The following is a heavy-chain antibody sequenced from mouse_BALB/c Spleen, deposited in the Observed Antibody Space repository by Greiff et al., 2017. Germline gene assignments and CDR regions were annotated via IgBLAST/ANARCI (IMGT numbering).Heavy chain of an antibody. CDR1: GFTFSSYA. V-gene: IGHV5-6-5*01. J-gene: IGHJ1*01. CDR3: ARDYGSSTGYFDV. CDR2: ISSGGST. D-gene: IGHD1-1*01. Sequence: EVQGVESGGGLVKPGGSLKLSCAASGFTFSSYAMSWVRQTPEKRLEWVASISSGGSTYYPDSVKGRFTISRDNARNILYLQMSSLRSEDTAMYYCARDYGSSTGYFDVWGAGTTVTVSS.